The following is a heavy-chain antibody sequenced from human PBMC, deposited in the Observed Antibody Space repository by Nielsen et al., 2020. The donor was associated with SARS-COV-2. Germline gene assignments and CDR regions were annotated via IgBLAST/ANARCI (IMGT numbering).Heavy chain of an antibody. V-gene: IGHV3-30-3*01. CDR1: GFTFSSYA. D-gene: IGHD3-10*01. CDR3: ARDFSGDFDY. CDR2: ISYDGSNK. J-gene: IGHJ4*02. Sequence: GESLKISCAASGFTFSSYAMPWVRQAPGKGLEWVAVISYDGSNKYYADSVKGRFTISRDNSKNTLYLQMNSLRAEDTAVYYCARDFSGDFDYWGQGTLVTVSS.